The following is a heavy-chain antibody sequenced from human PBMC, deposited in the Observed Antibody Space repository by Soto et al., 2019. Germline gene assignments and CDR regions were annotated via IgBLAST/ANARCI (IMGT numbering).Heavy chain of an antibody. J-gene: IGHJ4*02. V-gene: IGHV6-1*01. CDR1: GDSVSSNSAA. D-gene: IGHD2-15*01. CDR3: ARAVADCSGGSCYSDSFDY. CDR2: TYYRSKWYN. Sequence: SQTLSLTCAISGDSVSSNSAAWNWIRQSPSRGLEWLGRTYYRSKWYNDYAVSVKSRITINPDTSKNQFSLQLNSVTPEDTAVYYCARAVADCSGGSCYSDSFDYWGQGTLVTVSS.